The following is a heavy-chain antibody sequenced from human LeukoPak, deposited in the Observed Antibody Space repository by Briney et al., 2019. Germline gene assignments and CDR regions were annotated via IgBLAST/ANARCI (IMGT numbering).Heavy chain of an antibody. CDR3: AKGGWLDY. CDR2: ISVSGDNT. V-gene: IGHV3-23*01. D-gene: IGHD6-19*01. CDR1: GFPFTAYV. Sequence: GGSLRLSCAASGFPFTAYVMSWVRQAPGKGLEWVSAISVSGDNTYYADPVKGRFAISRDISEYTLYLRMNSLRAEDTALYYCAKGGWLDYLGQGTLVTVSS. J-gene: IGHJ4*02.